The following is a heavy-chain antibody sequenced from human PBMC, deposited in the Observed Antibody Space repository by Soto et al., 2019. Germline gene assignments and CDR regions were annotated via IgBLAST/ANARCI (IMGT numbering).Heavy chain of an antibody. Sequence: PGESLKISCKASGYSFSDYWIGWVRQMPGRGLEWMGIIYPGDSDTRYSASFQGQVTISADKSISTTFLQWSSLKASDTAMYYCARRERDAFDIWGQGTMVTVSS. D-gene: IGHD1-26*01. CDR3: ARRERDAFDI. V-gene: IGHV5-51*01. J-gene: IGHJ3*02. CDR1: GYSFSDYW. CDR2: IYPGDSDT.